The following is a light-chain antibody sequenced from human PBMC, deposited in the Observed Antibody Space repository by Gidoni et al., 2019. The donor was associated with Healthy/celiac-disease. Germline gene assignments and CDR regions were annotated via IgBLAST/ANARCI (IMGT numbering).Light chain of an antibody. CDR1: QSVSSSY. J-gene: IGKJ4*01. Sequence: EIVLTQSPGTLSLSPGETATLSCRARQSVSSSYLAWYQQKPGQAPRLLIYGPSSRATGIPDRFSGSGSGTDFTLTISRLEPEDYAVYYCQQYGSSPLLTFGGGTKVEIK. CDR2: GPS. V-gene: IGKV3-20*01. CDR3: QQYGSSPLLT.